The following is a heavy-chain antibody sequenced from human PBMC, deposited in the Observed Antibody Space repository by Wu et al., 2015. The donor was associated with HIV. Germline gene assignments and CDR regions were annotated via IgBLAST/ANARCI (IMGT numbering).Heavy chain of an antibody. D-gene: IGHD1-1*01. CDR3: ARDGGIDWNDSGSDN. Sequence: ISGERQAPGQGLEWLGWTSSHSANAHLAQKFQDRLTMTTDTSTNTVYMELRGLTSDDTAVYYCARDGGIDWNDSGSDNWGQGTLITVS. V-gene: IGHV1-18*01. CDR2: TSSHSANA. J-gene: IGHJ4*02.